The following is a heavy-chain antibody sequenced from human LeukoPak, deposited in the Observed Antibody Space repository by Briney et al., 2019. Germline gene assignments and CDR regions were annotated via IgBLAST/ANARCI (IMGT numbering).Heavy chain of an antibody. D-gene: IGHD2-2*01. CDR3: ARESGGDIVVVPAAPGGNWFDP. V-gene: IGHV1-69*04. CDR1: GGTFSSYA. Sequence: ASVKVSCKASGGTFSSYAISWVRQAPGQGLEWMGRIIPILGIANYAQKFQGRVTITADKSTSTAYMELSSLRSEDTAVYYCARESGGDIVVVPAAPGGNWFDPWGQGTMVTVSS. J-gene: IGHJ5*02. CDR2: IIPILGIA.